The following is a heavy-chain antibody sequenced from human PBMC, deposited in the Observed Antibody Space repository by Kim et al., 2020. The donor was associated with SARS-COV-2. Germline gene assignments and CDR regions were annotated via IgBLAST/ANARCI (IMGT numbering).Heavy chain of an antibody. J-gene: IGHJ6*02. Sequence: GGSLRLSCAASGFTFDDYAMHWVRQAPGKGLEWVSGISWNSGSIGYADSVKGRFTISRDNAKNSLYLQMNSLRAEDTALYYCAKDGGMDVWGQGTTVTVS. CDR2: ISWNSGSI. CDR3: AKDGGMDV. CDR1: GFTFDDYA. V-gene: IGHV3-9*01.